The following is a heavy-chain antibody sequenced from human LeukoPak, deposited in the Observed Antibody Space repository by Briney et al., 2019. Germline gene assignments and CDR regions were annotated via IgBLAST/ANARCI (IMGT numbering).Heavy chain of an antibody. J-gene: IGHJ1*01. CDR1: GFAFDDYA. CDR2: ISGDGGST. Sequence: GGSLRLSCAASGFAFDDYAMHWVRQAPGKGLEWVSLISGDGGSTYYGDSVKGRFTISRDNSKNSLYLQMNSLGTEDTALYYCAKDSSGYYYVFQHWGQGTLVTVSS. V-gene: IGHV3-43*02. CDR3: AKDSSGYYYVFQH. D-gene: IGHD3-22*01.